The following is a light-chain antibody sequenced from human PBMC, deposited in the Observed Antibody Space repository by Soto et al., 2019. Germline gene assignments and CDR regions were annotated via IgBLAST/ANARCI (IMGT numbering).Light chain of an antibody. Sequence: QSVLTQPPSVSAAPGQKVTLSCSGSSSNIGGNSVSWYQQLPGTAPKLLISDDNKRPSGIPDRFSGSKSGTSATLGITGFQTGDEADYYCGSWDSSLSAYVFGTGTKVTVL. V-gene: IGLV1-51*01. J-gene: IGLJ1*01. CDR1: SSNIGGNS. CDR3: GSWDSSLSAYV. CDR2: DDN.